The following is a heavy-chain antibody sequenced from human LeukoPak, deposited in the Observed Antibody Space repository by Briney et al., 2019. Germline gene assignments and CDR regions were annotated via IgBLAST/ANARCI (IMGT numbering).Heavy chain of an antibody. CDR2: ISVSGGST. V-gene: IGHV3-23*01. Sequence: GGSLRLSCAASGFTYSSYAMSWVRQAPGKGMEWVSAISVSGGSTYYADSVKGRFTISRDNSKNTLYLQMNSLRAEETAVYYCAEERSRGGDCLDYWGQGTLVTVSS. CDR1: GFTYSSYA. CDR3: AEERSRGGDCLDY. J-gene: IGHJ4*02. D-gene: IGHD2-21*02.